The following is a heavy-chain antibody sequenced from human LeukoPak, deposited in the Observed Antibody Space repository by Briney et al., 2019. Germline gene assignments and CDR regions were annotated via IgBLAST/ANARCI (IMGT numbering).Heavy chain of an antibody. CDR3: ARRSYGSGSYYMSYNWFDP. V-gene: IGHV1-2*02. D-gene: IGHD3-10*01. CDR2: INPNHGGT. Sequence: ASVKVSCKASGYTFTGYYMHWVRQAPGQGLEWMGWINPNHGGTNYAQKFQGRVTMTRDTSISTAYMELSRLRSDDTAVYYCARRSYGSGSYYMSYNWFDPWGQGTLVTVSS. CDR1: GYTFTGYY. J-gene: IGHJ5*02.